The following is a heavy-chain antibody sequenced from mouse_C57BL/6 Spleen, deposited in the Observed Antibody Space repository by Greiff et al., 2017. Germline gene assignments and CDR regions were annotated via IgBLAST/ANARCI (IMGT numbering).Heavy chain of an antibody. CDR3: ARHRDYGSSYYYAMDY. Sequence: EVMLVESGGDLVKPGGSLKLSCAASGFTFSSYGMSWVRQTPDKRLEWVATISSGGSYTYYPDSVKGRFTISRDNAKNTRYLQMSSLKSEDTDMYYCARHRDYGSSYYYAMDYWGQGTSVTVSS. CDR2: ISSGGSYT. V-gene: IGHV5-6*01. J-gene: IGHJ4*01. D-gene: IGHD1-1*01. CDR1: GFTFSSYG.